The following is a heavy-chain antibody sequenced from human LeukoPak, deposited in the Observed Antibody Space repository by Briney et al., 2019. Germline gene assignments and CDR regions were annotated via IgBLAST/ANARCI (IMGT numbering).Heavy chain of an antibody. J-gene: IGHJ4*02. CDR2: IHQDGSEQ. CDR3: ATGIYSSSY. CDR1: GFTFTHYW. V-gene: IGHV3-7*01. D-gene: IGHD6-6*01. Sequence: GGSLTLSCAASGFTFTHYWMCWVRQAPGKGLEWVANIHQDGSEQFYLDSVEGGFTISRDNAKSSLFLQMHNRRAEDMGVYSCATGIYSSSYWGRGTLVTVS.